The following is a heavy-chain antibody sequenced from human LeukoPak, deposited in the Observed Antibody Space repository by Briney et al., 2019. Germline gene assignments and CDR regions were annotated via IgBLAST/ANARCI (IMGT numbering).Heavy chain of an antibody. Sequence: PGRSLRLSCAASVFTFSNYGMHWVRQAPGKGLEWVAVIWYEGSNKYYADSVKGRFTISRDNSKNTLYMQMNSLRVEDTAVYYCATAPRGGDYEDYWGQGTLVTVSS. CDR1: VFTFSNYG. CDR3: ATAPRGGDYEDY. CDR2: IWYEGSNK. V-gene: IGHV3-33*01. D-gene: IGHD4-17*01. J-gene: IGHJ4*02.